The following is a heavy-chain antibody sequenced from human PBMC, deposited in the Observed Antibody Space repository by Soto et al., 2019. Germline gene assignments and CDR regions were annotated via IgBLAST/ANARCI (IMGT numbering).Heavy chain of an antibody. CDR3: ARRGAYGSGSYRIYYYYYMDV. CDR2: IYYSGST. CDR1: GGSISSYY. Sequence: SETLSLTCTVSGGSISSYYWSWIRQPPGKGLEWIGYIYYSGSTNYNPSLKSRVTISVDTSKNQFSLKLSSVTAADTAVYYCARRGAYGSGSYRIYYYYYMDVWGKGTTVTVSS. J-gene: IGHJ6*03. D-gene: IGHD3-10*01. V-gene: IGHV4-59*08.